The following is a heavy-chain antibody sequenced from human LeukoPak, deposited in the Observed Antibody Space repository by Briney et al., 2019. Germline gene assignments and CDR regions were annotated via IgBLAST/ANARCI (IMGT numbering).Heavy chain of an antibody. V-gene: IGHV4-59*11. D-gene: IGHD4-17*01. CDR1: GDSFSSHY. CDR3: ARDLVTVTKGFDI. J-gene: IGHJ3*02. CDR2: ISHIGRT. Sequence: SETLSLTCAVSGDSFSSHYWTWIRQAPGTGLEWIGYISHIGRTNYNPSLKSRVTISIDTSKNQFSLKLRSVTAADTAVYYCARDLVTVTKGFDIWGQGTMVSVSS.